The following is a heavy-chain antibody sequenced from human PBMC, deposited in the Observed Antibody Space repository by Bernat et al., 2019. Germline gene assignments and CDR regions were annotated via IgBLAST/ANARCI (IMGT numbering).Heavy chain of an antibody. CDR3: ARDPTVTTLYWYFDL. CDR1: VFTFDDYG. J-gene: IGHJ2*01. Sequence: EVQLVQSGGYMVRPGGSLRLSCAASVFTFDDYGMSWVRQAPGKGLEWVSRINWNGDSTAYAASVKGRFTISRDNAKNSLYLQMNSLRAEDTALYFCARDPTVTTLYWYFDLWGRGTLVTVSS. CDR2: INWNGDST. V-gene: IGHV3-20*04. D-gene: IGHD4-17*01.